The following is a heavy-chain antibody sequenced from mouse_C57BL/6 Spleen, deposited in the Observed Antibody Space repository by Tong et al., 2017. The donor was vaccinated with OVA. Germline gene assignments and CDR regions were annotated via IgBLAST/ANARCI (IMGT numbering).Heavy chain of an antibody. J-gene: IGHJ1*03. CDR1: GFTFSSYA. CDR2: ISDGGSYT. V-gene: IGHV5-4*01. CDR3: EGSSYEDWYFDV. D-gene: IGHD1-1*01. Sequence: EVQLQESGGGLVKPGGSLRLSCAASGFTFSSYAMSWVRQTPEKRLEWVATISDGGSYTYYPDNVKGRFTISRDNAKNNLYLQMSHLKSEDTAMYYCEGSSYEDWYFDVWGTGTTVTVSS.